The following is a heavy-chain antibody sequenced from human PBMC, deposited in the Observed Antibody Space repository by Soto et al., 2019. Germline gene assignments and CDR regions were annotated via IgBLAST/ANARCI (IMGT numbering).Heavy chain of an antibody. CDR3: AREGGYFDSSGSGVYHYHGVDV. Sequence: SETLSRTCTVSGGSISTYFWSWIRQPAGGGLEWIGRIYTTGSTNYNPSLKSRVTMSLDTSRNQFSLKLSSVTAADTAVYYCAREGGYFDSSGSGVYHYHGVDVWGQGTTVTVSS. CDR1: GGSISTYF. J-gene: IGHJ6*02. CDR2: IYTTGST. D-gene: IGHD3-22*01. V-gene: IGHV4-4*07.